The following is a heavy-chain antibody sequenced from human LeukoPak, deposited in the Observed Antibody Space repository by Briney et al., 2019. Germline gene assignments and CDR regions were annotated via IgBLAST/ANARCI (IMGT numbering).Heavy chain of an antibody. CDR1: GFTFSSYE. J-gene: IGHJ4*02. CDR2: ISSSGVTL. V-gene: IGHV3-48*03. D-gene: IGHD1-26*01. Sequence: GGSLRLSCAASGFTFSSYEMNWVRQAPGKGLEWVSYISSSGVTLYYADSVKGRFTISRDNAKNSLYLQMNSLRAEDTAIYYCARVSIVGSTGGLDYWGQGTLVTVSS. CDR3: ARVSIVGSTGGLDY.